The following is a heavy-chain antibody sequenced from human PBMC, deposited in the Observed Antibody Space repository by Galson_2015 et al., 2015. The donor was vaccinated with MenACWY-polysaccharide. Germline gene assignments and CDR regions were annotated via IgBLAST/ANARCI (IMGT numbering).Heavy chain of an antibody. J-gene: IGHJ4*02. CDR1: GFTFSSYW. Sequence: SLRLSCAASGFTFSSYWIHWVRQAPGKGLVWVSRINTDGDRTGYADSVRGRFTISGDNAKNTLYLQMNSLRAEDTAVYYCAREGEVDTTDVWGQGTLVTFTA. D-gene: IGHD5-18*01. CDR3: AREGEVDTTDV. V-gene: IGHV3-74*01. CDR2: INTDGDRT.